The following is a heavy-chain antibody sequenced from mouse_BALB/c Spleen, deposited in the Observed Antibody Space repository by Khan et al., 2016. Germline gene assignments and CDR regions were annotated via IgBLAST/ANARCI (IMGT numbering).Heavy chain of an antibody. V-gene: IGHV1-9*01. CDR3: AAGAY. CDR2: ILPGTGST. CDR1: GYTFSRYW. Sequence: QVQLKQSGAELMKPGASVKISCKATGYTFSRYWIEWVKERPGHGLAWIGEILPGTGSTNYNEKLKGKATLTAETSSNTAYIQLSSLKSEDSAVYYWAAGAYWCQWTLFTVSA. J-gene: IGHJ3*01.